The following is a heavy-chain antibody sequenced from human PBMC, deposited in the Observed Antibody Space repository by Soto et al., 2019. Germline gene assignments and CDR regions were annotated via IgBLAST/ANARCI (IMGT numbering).Heavy chain of an antibody. J-gene: IGHJ4*02. D-gene: IGHD3-16*01. V-gene: IGHV4-59*12. Sequence: SETLSLTCTVSGDSISSYYWGWIRQPPGKGLEWIGYIHYSGSTNYNPSLKSRVTMSIDTSKNQVSLTLTSVTAADTAVYYCARGGAYYFDSWGQGILVPVSS. CDR3: ARGGAYYFDS. CDR1: GDSISSYY. CDR2: IHYSGST.